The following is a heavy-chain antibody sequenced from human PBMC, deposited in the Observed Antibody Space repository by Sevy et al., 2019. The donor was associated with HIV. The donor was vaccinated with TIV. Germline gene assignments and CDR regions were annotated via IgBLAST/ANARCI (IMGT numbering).Heavy chain of an antibody. CDR1: GGSFSGYY. Sequence: SETLSLTCAVYGGSFSGYYWSWIRQPPGKGLEWIGEINHSGSTNYNPSLKSRVTISVDTSKNQFSLKLGSVTAAVTAVYYCTRHCSSTTCSHAFDILGQGTMVTVSS. CDR3: TRHCSSTTCSHAFDI. V-gene: IGHV4-34*01. J-gene: IGHJ3*02. D-gene: IGHD2-2*01. CDR2: INHSGST.